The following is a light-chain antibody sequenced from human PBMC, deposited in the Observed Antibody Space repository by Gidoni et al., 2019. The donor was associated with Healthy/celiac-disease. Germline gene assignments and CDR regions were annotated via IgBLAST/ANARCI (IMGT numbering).Light chain of an antibody. J-gene: IGLJ1*01. Sequence: QSALTQPPSVAAAPGQTVTISCSGRSSNIGNNYVSWYQQLPGTAPKLLIYDNNKRPSGIPDRFSGSKSGTSATLGITGLQTGDEADYYCGTWDSSLSAGPYVFGTGTKVTVL. CDR2: DNN. V-gene: IGLV1-51*01. CDR3: GTWDSSLSAGPYV. CDR1: SSNIGNNY.